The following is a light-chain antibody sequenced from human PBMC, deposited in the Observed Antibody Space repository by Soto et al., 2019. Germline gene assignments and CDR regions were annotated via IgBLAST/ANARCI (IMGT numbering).Light chain of an antibody. CDR1: QGISRY. J-gene: IGKJ4*01. V-gene: IGKV1-9*01. Sequence: IQLTQSPSSLSASVGDSVTITCRASQGISRYLAWYQQKPGRAPKLLISAASTLQSGVPSRFSGSGSGTYSTLSISSLQPEDFATYYCQQLNTYPVTFXGWTKADSK. CDR2: AAS. CDR3: QQLNTYPVT.